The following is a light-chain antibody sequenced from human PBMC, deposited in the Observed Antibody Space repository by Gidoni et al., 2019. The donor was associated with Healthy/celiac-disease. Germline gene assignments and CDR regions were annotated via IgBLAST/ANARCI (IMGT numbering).Light chain of an antibody. CDR3: QQYNNWWT. Sequence: EIVMTQSPATLSVSPGERATLSCRASQSVSSNLAWYQQKPGQAPRLLIYGASTRATGIPARFSGSGSGTEFTLTFHQSEDFAVYYCQQYNNWWTFGQGTKVEIK. V-gene: IGKV3-15*01. J-gene: IGKJ1*01. CDR1: QSVSSN. CDR2: GAS.